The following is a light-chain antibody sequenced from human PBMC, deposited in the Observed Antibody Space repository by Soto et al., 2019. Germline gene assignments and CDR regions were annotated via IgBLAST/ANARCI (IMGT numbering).Light chain of an antibody. Sequence: LPQPASVSVSPGQSITISCTGTSSDVGSYNPVSWYQQHPGKAPKLMIYEGSKRPSGVSNRFSGSTSGNTASLPISRPQAEDGADYYCCSYAGSHYVFGTGTKVTVL. CDR2: EGS. J-gene: IGLJ1*01. CDR1: SSDVGSYNP. V-gene: IGLV2-23*01. CDR3: CSYAGSHYV.